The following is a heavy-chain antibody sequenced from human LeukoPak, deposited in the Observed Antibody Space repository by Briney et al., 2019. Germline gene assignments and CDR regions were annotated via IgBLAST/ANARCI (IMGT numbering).Heavy chain of an antibody. CDR3: ARKMNIVGAQGWGYGLDV. CDR2: IYYDGSNN. CDR1: GFTFNSFG. Sequence: SGGSLRLSCAASGFTFNSFGIHWVRQAPGKGLEWVAVIYYDGSNNFYSDSVKGRFTISRDNSKNTVFLQMSSLRAEDTAVYYCARKMNIVGAQGWGYGLDVWGHGTTVTVSS. J-gene: IGHJ6*02. V-gene: IGHV3-30*12. D-gene: IGHD1-26*01.